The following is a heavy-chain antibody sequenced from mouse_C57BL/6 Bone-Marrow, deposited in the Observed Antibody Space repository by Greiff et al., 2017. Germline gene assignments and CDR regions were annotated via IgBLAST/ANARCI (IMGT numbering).Heavy chain of an antibody. CDR3: ARRGWGGFAF. D-gene: IGHD2-3*01. CDR2: FHPYNDDT. J-gene: IGHJ3*01. CDR1: GYTFTTYP. Sequence: QVQLQQSGAELVKPGASVKMSCKASGYTFTTYPIEWMQQNHGKSLEWIGNFHPYNDDTKYNEKFKGKATLTVEQSSSTVYLALSRLTSEDCAVYYCARRGWGGFAFWGQGTLVTVSA. V-gene: IGHV1-47*01.